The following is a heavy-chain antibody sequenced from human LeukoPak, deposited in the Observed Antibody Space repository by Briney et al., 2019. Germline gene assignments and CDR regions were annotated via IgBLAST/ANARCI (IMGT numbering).Heavy chain of an antibody. V-gene: IGHV4-28*03. CDR2: IYYSGST. CDR3: ARGRVRRIYFDY. J-gene: IGHJ4*02. Sequence: SETLSLTCAVSGYSISSSNWWGWIRQPPGKGLEWIGYIYYSGSTYYNPSLKSRVTISVDTSKNQFSLKLSSVTAADTAVYYCARGRVRRIYFDYWGQGTLVTVSS. CDR1: GYSISSSNW. D-gene: IGHD2-15*01.